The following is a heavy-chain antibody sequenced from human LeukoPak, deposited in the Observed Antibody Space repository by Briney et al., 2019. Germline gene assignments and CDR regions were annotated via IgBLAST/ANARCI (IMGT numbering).Heavy chain of an antibody. CDR3: ARRHTALRAFDI. CDR1: GVSISSSPYY. V-gene: IGHV4-39*01. CDR2: ISYSGTS. D-gene: IGHD4-17*01. Sequence: SETLSLTCTVSGVSISSSPYYWGWIRQPPGKGGEWIGSISYSGTSYYNPSLKSRVTISADPSKNQFSLKLSSVTAADTVVYYCARRHTALRAFDIWGQGTMVTVFS. J-gene: IGHJ3*02.